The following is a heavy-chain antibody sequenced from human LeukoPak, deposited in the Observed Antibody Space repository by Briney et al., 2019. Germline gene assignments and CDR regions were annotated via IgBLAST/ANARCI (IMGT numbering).Heavy chain of an antibody. CDR3: ARGGARDTIFGVVIIHGDYYYMDA. CDR1: GYTFTGYY. J-gene: IGHJ6*03. CDR2: INPNSGGT. Sequence: ASVKVSCKASGYTFTGYYMHWVRQAPGQGLEWMGWINPNSGGTNYAQKFQGRVTMTRDTSISTAYMELSRLRSDDTAVYYCARGGARDTIFGVVIIHGDYYYMDAWGKGTTVTVSS. D-gene: IGHD3-3*01. V-gene: IGHV1-2*02.